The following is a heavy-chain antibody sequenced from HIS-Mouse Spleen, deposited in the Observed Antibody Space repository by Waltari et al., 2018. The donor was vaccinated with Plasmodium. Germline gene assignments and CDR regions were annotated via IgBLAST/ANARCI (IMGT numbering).Heavy chain of an antibody. CDR1: GYTFTSYD. Sequence: QVQLVQSGAEVKKPGASVKVSCKASGYTFTSYDIHWVRPATGQGLEWMGWMNPNSGNTGYAQKFQGRVTMTRNTSISTAYMELSSLRSEDTAVYYCASLFRYSSSWWWFDPWGQGTLVTVSS. CDR3: ASLFRYSSSWWWFDP. J-gene: IGHJ5*02. V-gene: IGHV1-8*01. CDR2: MNPNSGNT. D-gene: IGHD6-13*01.